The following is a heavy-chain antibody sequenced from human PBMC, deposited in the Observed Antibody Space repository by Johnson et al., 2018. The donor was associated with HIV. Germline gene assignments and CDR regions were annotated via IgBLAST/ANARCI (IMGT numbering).Heavy chain of an antibody. D-gene: IGHD1-26*01. CDR3: AREGAWEVRPGAFDI. Sequence: VQLVESGGGLVQPGGSLRLSCAASGFTFSSYAMSWVRQAPGKGLAWVSAISGSGGSIYYADSVKGRFSISRDNSKNTLYLQMNSLRVEDTAVYYCAREGAWEVRPGAFDIWGQGTMVTVSS. CDR2: ISGSGGSI. J-gene: IGHJ3*02. CDR1: GFTFSSYA. V-gene: IGHV3-23*04.